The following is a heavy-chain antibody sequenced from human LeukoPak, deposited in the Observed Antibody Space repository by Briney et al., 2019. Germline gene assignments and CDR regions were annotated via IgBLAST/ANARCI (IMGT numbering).Heavy chain of an antibody. D-gene: IGHD3-16*01. V-gene: IGHV3-23*01. CDR2: IIDSGEST. CDR3: AKLGGQELHNYYVAV. Sequence: PGGSLRLSCAASGFTFSSYAMSWVRQAPGKGLEWVSGIIDSGESTYYANFAKGRFTISRDNPNNTLYLQMNSLRAEDTAVYYCAKLGGQELHNYYVAVCGKGTTVAVSS. CDR1: GFTFSSYA. J-gene: IGHJ6*03.